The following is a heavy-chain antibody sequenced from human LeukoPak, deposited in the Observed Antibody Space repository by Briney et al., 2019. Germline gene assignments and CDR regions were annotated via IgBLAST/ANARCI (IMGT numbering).Heavy chain of an antibody. Sequence: PSETLSLTCAVYGGSFSGYYWSWIRQPPGKGLEWIGEINHSGSINYNPSLKSRVTISVDTSKNQFSLKLSSVTAADTAVYYCAREWVGDCSGGSCYIYYYYYGMDVWGQGTTVTVSS. CDR3: AREWVGDCSGGSCYIYYYYYGMDV. CDR1: GGSFSGYY. J-gene: IGHJ6*02. V-gene: IGHV4-34*01. CDR2: INHSGSI. D-gene: IGHD2-15*01.